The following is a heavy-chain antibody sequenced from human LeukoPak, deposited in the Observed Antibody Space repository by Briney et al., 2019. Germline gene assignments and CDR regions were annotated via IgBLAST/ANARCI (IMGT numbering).Heavy chain of an antibody. Sequence: GGPLRLFCAASGFTVSSNYMSWVRQAPAEGLEGVSDIYNGGDTYYADSVKGRFTISRDNSKHTLYLQMNSLRAEDTAVYYCARGIRQTLGTAGAFDIWGQGTMVTVSS. CDR3: ARGIRQTLGTAGAFDI. CDR1: GFTVSSNY. CDR2: IYNGGDT. J-gene: IGHJ3*02. V-gene: IGHV3-53*01. D-gene: IGHD7-27*01.